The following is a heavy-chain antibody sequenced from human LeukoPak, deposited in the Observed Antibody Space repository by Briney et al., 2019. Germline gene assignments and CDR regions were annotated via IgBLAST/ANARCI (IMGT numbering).Heavy chain of an antibody. D-gene: IGHD3-16*02. CDR1: GYTFTSYY. J-gene: IGHJ4*02. CDR2: MNPNSSNT. V-gene: IGHV1-8*01. CDR3: ARRLNYDYVWGSYHLDY. Sequence: ASVKVSCKASGYTFTSYYMHWVRQAPGQGLEWMGIMNPNSSNTGYAQKFQGRVTMTRKTSISTAYMELSSLRSEDPAVYYCARRLNYDYVWGSYHLDYWGQGTLVTVSS.